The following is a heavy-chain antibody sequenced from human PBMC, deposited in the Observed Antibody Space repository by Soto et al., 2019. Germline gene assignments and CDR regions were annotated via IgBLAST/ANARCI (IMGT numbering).Heavy chain of an antibody. Sequence: QVQLVESGGGVVQPGRSLRLSCAASGFTFSSYGMHWVRQAPGKGLEWVAVISYDGSNKYYADSVKGRFTISRDNSKNRLYLELGSPRAEDTAVYYCALRTHMEVVAATWLDPWGQGTLVTVSS. D-gene: IGHD2-15*01. CDR3: ALRTHMEVVAATWLDP. CDR1: GFTFSSYG. CDR2: ISYDGSNK. V-gene: IGHV3-30*03. J-gene: IGHJ5*02.